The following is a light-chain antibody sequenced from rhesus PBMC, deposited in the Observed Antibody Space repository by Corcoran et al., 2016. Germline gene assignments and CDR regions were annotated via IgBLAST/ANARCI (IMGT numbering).Light chain of an antibody. CDR2: YAN. Sequence: DIQMSQSPSSLSASVGDRVTITCRASQGISSYLNWYQQTPGKAPKLLIYYANSLASGVPSRCSGSGSGTDFTLTISSLQPEDFATYYCQQGNSNPHSFGQGTKVEIK. V-gene: IGKV1-32*02. CDR3: QQGNSNPHS. J-gene: IGKJ2*01. CDR1: QGISSY.